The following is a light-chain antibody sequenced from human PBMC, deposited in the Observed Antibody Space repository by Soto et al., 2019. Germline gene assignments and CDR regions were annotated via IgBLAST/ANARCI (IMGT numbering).Light chain of an antibody. V-gene: IGKV1-39*01. Sequence: DIQMTQSPYSLSASVGDSVTITCRASQNIRTYLNWYQQKPGRAPKLLIHSASALPSGVPSRFSGSGSGTEFTLTMSGLQPEDFAPYYCQQGHSTPYTFGQGTKVEIK. CDR1: QNIRTY. CDR3: QQGHSTPYT. CDR2: SAS. J-gene: IGKJ2*01.